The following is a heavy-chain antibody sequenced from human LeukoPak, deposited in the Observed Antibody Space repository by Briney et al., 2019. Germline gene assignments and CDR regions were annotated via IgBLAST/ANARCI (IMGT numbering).Heavy chain of an antibody. CDR3: ARRRYYDGSGYLE. D-gene: IGHD3-22*01. Sequence: SETLSLTCAVSGYSISSGYYWGWIRQPPGKGLEWIGSIYHSGGTYYNPSLKSRVTISVDTSKNQFSLKLSSVTAADTALDYCARRRYYDGSGYLEWGQGTLLSVSS. V-gene: IGHV4-38-2*01. CDR2: IYHSGGT. CDR1: GYSISSGYY. J-gene: IGHJ1*01.